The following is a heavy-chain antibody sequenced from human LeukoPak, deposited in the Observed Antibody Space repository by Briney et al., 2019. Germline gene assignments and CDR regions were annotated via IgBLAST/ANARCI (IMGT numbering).Heavy chain of an antibody. Sequence: SETLSLTCTVSGGSISSYYWSWIRQPPGKGLEWIGYIYYSGSTNYNPSLKSRVTISVDTSKNQFSLKLSSVTAADTAVYYCARRPSARRGAFDIWGQGTMVTVSS. CDR3: ARRPSARRGAFDI. J-gene: IGHJ3*02. V-gene: IGHV4-59*12. CDR1: GGSISSYY. CDR2: IYYSGST. D-gene: IGHD6-6*01.